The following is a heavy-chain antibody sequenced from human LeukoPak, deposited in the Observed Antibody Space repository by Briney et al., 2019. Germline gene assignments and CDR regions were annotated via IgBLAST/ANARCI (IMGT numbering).Heavy chain of an antibody. CDR2: INAGNGNT. J-gene: IGHJ4*02. CDR3: ARVGYYYDSSGYYSPFDY. V-gene: IGHV1-3*01. CDR1: GYTFTSYA. Sequence: ASVKVSCKASGYTFTSYAMHWVRQAPGQRLEWMGWINAGNGNTKYSQKFQGRVTITRDTSASTAYMELSSLRSEDTAVYYCARVGYYYDSSGYYSPFDYWGQGTLVTVSS. D-gene: IGHD3-22*01.